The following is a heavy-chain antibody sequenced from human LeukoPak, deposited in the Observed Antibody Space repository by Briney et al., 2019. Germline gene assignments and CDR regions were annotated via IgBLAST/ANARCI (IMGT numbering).Heavy chain of an antibody. Sequence: HPGGSLRLSCAASGFTFRSYWMHWVREAPGKGLVWVSRINKGGSSTSYADSVKGRFTISRDNAKNTLYLQMNSLRAEDTAVYYCARDCNRRYSGSYPDWNWFDPWGQGTLVSVSS. CDR3: ARDCNRRYSGSYPDWNWFDP. CDR1: GFTFRSYW. CDR2: INKGGSST. V-gene: IGHV3-74*01. J-gene: IGHJ5*02. D-gene: IGHD1-26*01.